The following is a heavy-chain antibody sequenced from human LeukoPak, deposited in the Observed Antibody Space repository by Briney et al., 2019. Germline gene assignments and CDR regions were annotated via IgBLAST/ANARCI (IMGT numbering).Heavy chain of an antibody. J-gene: IGHJ4*02. V-gene: IGHV1-2*02. CDR2: INPSSGDT. CDR3: ASARMKLATIG. Sequence: GASVKVSCKTSGYTFTAYYINWVRQAPGQGLEWLGWINPSSGDTNYAQNFQGRVTMTGDTSINTAYMELSSLTSDDTAVYYCASARMKLATIGWGQGTLVTVSS. D-gene: IGHD5-24*01. CDR1: GYTFTAYY.